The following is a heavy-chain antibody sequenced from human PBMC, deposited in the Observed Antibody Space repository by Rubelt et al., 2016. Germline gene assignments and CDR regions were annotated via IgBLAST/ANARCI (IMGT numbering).Heavy chain of an antibody. V-gene: IGHV5-51*01. CDR3: ASLSSSSHDAFDI. CDR2: IYPCGSAT. J-gene: IGHJ3*02. D-gene: IGHD6-6*01. CDR1: GYSFTSYW. Sequence: EVQLVQSGAEVKKPGESLKISCKGSGYSFTSYWIGWVRQMPGKGLEWMGIIYPCGSATRYSPSFQGQVTISADKSISTAYLQWSSLKASDTAMYYCASLSSSSHDAFDIWGQGTMVTVSS.